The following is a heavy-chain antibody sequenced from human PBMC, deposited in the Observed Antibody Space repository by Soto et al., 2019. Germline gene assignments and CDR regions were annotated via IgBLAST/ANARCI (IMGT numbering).Heavy chain of an antibody. CDR2: IYYSGST. CDR1: GGSISSGGYY. D-gene: IGHD3-22*01. V-gene: IGHV4-31*03. J-gene: IGHJ4*02. Sequence: QVQLQESGPGLVKPSQTLSLTCTVSGGSISSGGYYWSWIRQHPGKGLEWIGYIYYSGSTYYNPSLKRRVTISVDTSKNQFSLKRSSVTAADTAVYYCAGGFACSYYYDSSGYYFLDYWGQGTLVTVSS. CDR3: AGGFACSYYYDSSGYYFLDY.